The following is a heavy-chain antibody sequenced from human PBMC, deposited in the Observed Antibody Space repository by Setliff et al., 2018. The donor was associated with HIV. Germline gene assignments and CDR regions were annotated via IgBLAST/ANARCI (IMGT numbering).Heavy chain of an antibody. J-gene: IGHJ6*03. Sequence: ASVKVSCKASGYTFTKFDINWVRQATGQGLEWMGWMNPNSGNTGFAQKFQGRVTMTRNTSISTAYMELRSLRSEDTAVYFCASAYDYYMDVWGKGTTVTVSS. CDR1: GYTFTKFD. CDR2: MNPNSGNT. CDR3: ASAYDYYMDV. V-gene: IGHV1-8*01.